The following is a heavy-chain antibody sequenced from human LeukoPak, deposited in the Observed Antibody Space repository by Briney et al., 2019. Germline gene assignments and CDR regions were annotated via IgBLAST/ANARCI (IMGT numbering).Heavy chain of an antibody. V-gene: IGHV1-2*02. CDR2: INPNSGGT. D-gene: IGHD6-19*01. J-gene: IGHJ3*02. CDR3: ARDNDWQWLVQDAFDI. Sequence: ASVKVSCKASGYTFTGYYMHWVRQAPGQGLEWMGWINPNSGGTNYAQKFQGRVTMTRDTSISTAYMELSRLRSDDTAVYYCARDNDWQWLVQDAFDIWGQGTMVTVSS. CDR1: GYTFTGYY.